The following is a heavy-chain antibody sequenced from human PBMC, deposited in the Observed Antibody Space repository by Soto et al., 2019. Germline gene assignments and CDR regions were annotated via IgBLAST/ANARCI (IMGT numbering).Heavy chain of an antibody. CDR1: GYTFSTYA. CDR2: INGGNGNT. D-gene: IGHD2-15*01. Sequence: ASVKVSCKASGYTFSTYAMHWVRQAPGQRPEWMGWINGGNGNTKYSQNFQGRVTITRDTSASTAYMELSSLRSEDTAVYYCARYCTRIVCPSYYYGMDVWGQGTTVTVSS. V-gene: IGHV1-3*01. CDR3: ARYCTRIVCPSYYYGMDV. J-gene: IGHJ6*02.